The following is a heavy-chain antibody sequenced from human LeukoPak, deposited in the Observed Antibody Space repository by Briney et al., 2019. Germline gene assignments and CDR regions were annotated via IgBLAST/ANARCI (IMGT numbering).Heavy chain of an antibody. CDR1: GGTFSSYA. CDR2: IIPIFGTA. J-gene: IGHJ4*02. CDR3: VRTKKSIHYYDSSGYYRDFDY. V-gene: IGHV1-69*13. D-gene: IGHD3-22*01. Sequence: EASVKVSCKASGGTFSSYAISWVRQAPGQGLEWMGGIIPIFGTANYAQKFQGRVTITADESTSTAYMELSSLRSEDTAVYYCVRTKKSIHYYDSSGYYRDFDYWGQGTLVTVSS.